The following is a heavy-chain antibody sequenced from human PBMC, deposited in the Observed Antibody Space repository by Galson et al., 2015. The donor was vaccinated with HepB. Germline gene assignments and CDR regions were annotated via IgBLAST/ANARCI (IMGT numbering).Heavy chain of an antibody. V-gene: IGHV1-24*01. D-gene: IGHD6-13*01. CDR1: GYTLTELS. J-gene: IGHJ6*02. CDR3: ATGYSSSTSNPYYYGMDV. CDR2: FDPEDGET. Sequence: SVKVSCKVSGYTLTELSMHWVRQAPGKGLEWMGGFDPEDGETIYAQKFQGRVTMTEDTSTDTAYMELSSLRSEDTAVYYCATGYSSSTSNPYYYGMDVWGQGTTVTVSS.